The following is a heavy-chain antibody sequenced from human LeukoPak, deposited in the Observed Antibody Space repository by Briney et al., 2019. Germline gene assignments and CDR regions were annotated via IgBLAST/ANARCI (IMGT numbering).Heavy chain of an antibody. CDR3: ARAGTPYDYGGPRDAFGI. D-gene: IGHD4-23*01. Sequence: GASVKVSCKASGYTFTSYGIIWVRQAPGQGLEWMGWISAYNGNTNYAQKLQGRVTMTTDTSTSTAHMELRSLRSDDTAVYYCARAGTPYDYGGPRDAFGIWGQGTMVTVSS. V-gene: IGHV1-18*01. CDR1: GYTFTSYG. CDR2: ISAYNGNT. J-gene: IGHJ3*02.